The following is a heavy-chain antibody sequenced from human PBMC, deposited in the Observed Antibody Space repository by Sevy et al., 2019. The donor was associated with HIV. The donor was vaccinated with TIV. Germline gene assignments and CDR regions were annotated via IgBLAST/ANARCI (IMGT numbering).Heavy chain of an antibody. Sequence: SETLSLTCAVYGGSFSTYYWNWIRQPPGKGLEWIGEINHSGSTYYNPSLKSRVTISVETSKNQFILRLNSVTAADTAVDFCAKGVHRASWYSSSGAFDIWGQGTMVTVSS. CDR1: GGSFSTYY. J-gene: IGHJ3*02. CDR2: INHSGST. V-gene: IGHV4-34*01. D-gene: IGHD6-13*01. CDR3: AKGVHRASWYSSSGAFDI.